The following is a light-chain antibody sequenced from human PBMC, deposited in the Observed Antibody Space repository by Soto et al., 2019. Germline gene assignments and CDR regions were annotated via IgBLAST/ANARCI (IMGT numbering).Light chain of an antibody. Sequence: QSVLTQPPSASGTPGQRVTISCSGTSSNIGSNDVYWYQHVPGTAPKLLIYSYNQRTSVIPDRFSGSKSGTSASLAISGLRSEDEADYYCAAWDDSLNGLYVFGTGTKLTVL. CDR3: AAWDDSLNGLYV. V-gene: IGLV1-47*02. J-gene: IGLJ1*01. CDR2: SYN. CDR1: SSNIGSND.